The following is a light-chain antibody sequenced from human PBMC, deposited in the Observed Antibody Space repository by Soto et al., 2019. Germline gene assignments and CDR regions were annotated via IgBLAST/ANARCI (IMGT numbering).Light chain of an antibody. CDR2: DAS. J-gene: IGKJ5*01. Sequence: EIFRRHAPLTRSLAPGEIAPLPCRASQSVRTYLAWYQVKPGQAPRLLIYDASRRASGVPARFSGSGSGTDFALTRKSLESGEFVHVYSQQLNNWSSFAFGQRT. CDR3: QQLNNWSSFA. V-gene: IGKV3-11*01. CDR1: QSVRTY.